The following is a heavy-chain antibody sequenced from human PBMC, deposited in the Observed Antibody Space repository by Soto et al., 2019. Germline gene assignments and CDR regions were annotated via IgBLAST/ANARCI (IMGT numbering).Heavy chain of an antibody. D-gene: IGHD3-10*01. CDR1: GFTFSNSP. J-gene: IGHJ4*01. Sequence: PGGSLRLSCAASGFTFSNSPMAWVRQAPGRGLEWASTISGSGGSTYYADSVKGRFTISRDNSKITLSLQMNSLTAEDTAVYYCAKELSYYVSGSRHWRRGTLVTFSS. CDR2: ISGSGGST. CDR3: AKELSYYVSGSRH. V-gene: IGHV3-23*01.